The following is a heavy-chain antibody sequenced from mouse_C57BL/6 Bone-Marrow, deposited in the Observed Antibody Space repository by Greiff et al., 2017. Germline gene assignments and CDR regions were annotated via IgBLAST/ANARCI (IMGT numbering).Heavy chain of an antibody. J-gene: IGHJ3*01. CDR2: IYPYNGVS. V-gene: IGHV1-31*01. CDR3: ARGNLLLRQAWFAY. D-gene: IGHD1-1*01. CDR1: GYSFTGYY. Sequence: EVQLQQSGPELVKPGASVKISCKASGYSFTGYYMHWVKQSHGNILAWIGYIYPYNGVSSYNQKFKGKATLTVDKSSSTAYMELRSLTSEDSAVYYCARGNLLLRQAWFAYWGQGTLVTVSA.